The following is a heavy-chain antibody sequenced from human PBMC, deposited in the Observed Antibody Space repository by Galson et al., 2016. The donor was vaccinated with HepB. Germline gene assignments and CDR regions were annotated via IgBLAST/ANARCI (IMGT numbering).Heavy chain of an antibody. V-gene: IGHV3-72*01. CDR3: TRAGTSTRYFDN. Sequence: SLRLSCATSGFIFSDYYMDWVRQAPGKGLEWVARSRNKPSSYTTEYAASVGGRFTISRDESKNSLYLQMSSLKTEDTAVYYCTRAGTSTRYFDNWGQGTLVTVSS. CDR1: GFIFSDYY. D-gene: IGHD2/OR15-2a*01. J-gene: IGHJ4*02. CDR2: SRNKPSSYTT.